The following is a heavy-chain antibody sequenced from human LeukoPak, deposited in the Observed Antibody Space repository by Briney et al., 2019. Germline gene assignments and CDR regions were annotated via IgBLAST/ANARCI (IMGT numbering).Heavy chain of an antibody. Sequence: LKISXXXXXYSFXXXXIGWVRQXPGKGLEWMGIIYPGDSDTRYSSSFQGQVTISADKSISTAYLQWSSLKASDTAMYYCARLRSGDYWGQGTLVTVSS. V-gene: IGHV5-51*01. CDR2: IYPGDSDT. CDR3: ARLRSGDY. J-gene: IGHJ4*02. CDR1: XYSFXXXX.